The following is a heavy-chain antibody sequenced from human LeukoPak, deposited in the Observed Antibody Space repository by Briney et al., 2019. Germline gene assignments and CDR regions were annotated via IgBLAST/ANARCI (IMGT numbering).Heavy chain of an antibody. CDR1: GYSFPGEW. Sequence: GESLKISCKGSGYSFPGEWIAWVRQMPGKGLEWMGMIWPGDSDTKYSPSLQGQVTISADKSISTAYLQWSSLKASDTAVYYCARPAGGGLYYMDVWGKGTTVTISS. J-gene: IGHJ6*03. CDR3: ARPAGGGLYYMDV. D-gene: IGHD4-23*01. V-gene: IGHV5-51*01. CDR2: IWPGDSDT.